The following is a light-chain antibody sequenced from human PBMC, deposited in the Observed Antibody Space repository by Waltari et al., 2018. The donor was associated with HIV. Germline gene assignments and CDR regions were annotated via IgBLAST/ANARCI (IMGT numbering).Light chain of an antibody. J-gene: IGKJ4*01. V-gene: IGKV3-15*01. CDR3: QQYNLWPPAPT. Sequence: EVVMTQSPNTLSVSQGERVKLSCRATENVQPDLAWYQQKHGQPPRLLLYAASTRATGAPVRFSGSVSWTEFTLTISSLQSEDFALYFCQQYNLWPPAPTFGGGTRVEMK. CDR2: AAS. CDR1: ENVQPD.